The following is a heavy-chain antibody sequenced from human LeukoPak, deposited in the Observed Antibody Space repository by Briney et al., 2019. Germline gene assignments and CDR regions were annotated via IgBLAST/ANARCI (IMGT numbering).Heavy chain of an antibody. CDR2: ISSSSSTI. CDR3: ARSFVTFGGGIKHHWYLNL. Sequence: PGGSLRLSCAASGFTFSSYSMNWVRQAPGKGLEWVSYISSSSSTIYYADSVKGRFTISRDNAKNSLYLQMNSLRPEDTAFYYCARSFVTFGGGIKHHWYLNLWGRGTLVTVSS. D-gene: IGHD3-16*01. CDR1: GFTFSSYS. V-gene: IGHV3-48*04. J-gene: IGHJ2*01.